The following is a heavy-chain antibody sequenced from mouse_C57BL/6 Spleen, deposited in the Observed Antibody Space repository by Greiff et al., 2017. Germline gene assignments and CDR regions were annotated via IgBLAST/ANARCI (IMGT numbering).Heavy chain of an antibody. J-gene: IGHJ2*01. CDR2: ITAGSGGT. V-gene: IGHV1-54*01. CDR1: GYAFTNYS. D-gene: IGHD3-1*01. Sequence: QVQLKESGAALVRPGPSVKVSCKASGYAFTNYSIAWVKQRPGKGLEWIGVITAGSGGTNYNEKFKGKATLTADKSSSPAYMQLSRLTSEDAAVYFCARGLYFDYWGQGTTLTVSS. CDR3: ARGLYFDY.